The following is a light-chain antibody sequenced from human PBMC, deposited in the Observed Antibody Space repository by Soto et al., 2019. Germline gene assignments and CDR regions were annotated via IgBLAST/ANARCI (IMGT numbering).Light chain of an antibody. J-gene: IGKJ4*01. CDR2: GAS. Sequence: EIVLTQSPGTLSLSPGERATLSCRASQSVSSSYLAWYQQIPGQAPRLLIYGASKRATGIPDRFSGSGSGTDFTLTISRMEPEDFAVYYWQQYGSSPPLTFGGGTNVEIK. CDR3: QQYGSSPPLT. CDR1: QSVSSSY. V-gene: IGKV3-20*01.